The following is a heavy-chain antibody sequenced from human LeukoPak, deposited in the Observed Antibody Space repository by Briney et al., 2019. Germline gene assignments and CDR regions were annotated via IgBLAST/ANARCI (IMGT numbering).Heavy chain of an antibody. CDR2: INSDGSST. CDR1: GFTFSSYW. J-gene: IGHJ4*02. V-gene: IGHV3-74*01. CDR3: ARGRDYYDSSEGY. D-gene: IGHD3-22*01. Sequence: PGGSLRLSCAASGFTFSSYWMHWVRQAPGKRLVWVSRINSDGSSTSYADSVKGRFTISRDNAKNTLYLQMNSLRAEDTAVYYCARGRDYYDSSEGYWGQGTLVTVSS.